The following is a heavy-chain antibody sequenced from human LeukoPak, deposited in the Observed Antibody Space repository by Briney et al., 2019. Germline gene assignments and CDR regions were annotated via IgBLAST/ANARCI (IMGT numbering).Heavy chain of an antibody. D-gene: IGHD2-21*01. CDR1: GFTFSSYS. V-gene: IGHV3-48*04. J-gene: IGHJ4*02. CDR3: ARGPGVVIASYFDY. Sequence: GGSLRLSCAASGFTFSSYSMNWVRQAPGKGLEWVSYISSSSSTIYYADSVKGRFTISRDNAKNSLYLQMNSLRAEDTAMYYCARGPGVVIASYFDYWGQGTLVTVSS. CDR2: ISSSSSTI.